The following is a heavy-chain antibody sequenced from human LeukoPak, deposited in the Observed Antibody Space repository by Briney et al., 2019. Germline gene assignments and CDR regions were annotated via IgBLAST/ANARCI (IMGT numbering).Heavy chain of an antibody. CDR2: IYSGGST. Sequence: GGSLRLSCSASGFSFSSYEMNWVRQAPGKGLEWVSVIYSGGSTYYADSVKGRFTISRDNSKNTLYLQMNSLRAEDTAVYYCARVGGVAVAGTGGDDYWGQGALVTVSS. CDR3: ARVGGVAVAGTGGDDY. D-gene: IGHD6-19*01. CDR1: GFSFSSYE. J-gene: IGHJ4*02. V-gene: IGHV3-66*01.